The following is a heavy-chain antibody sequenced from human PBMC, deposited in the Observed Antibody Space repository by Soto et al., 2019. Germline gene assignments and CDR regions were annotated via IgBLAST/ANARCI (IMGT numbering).Heavy chain of an antibody. CDR2: IYNGGST. CDR1: EGPSSAVDGC. Sequence: SQTMSHTNTVAEGPSSAVDGCWSRNHQSPDKGLEWIGHIYNGGSTYNNPSLKSRVTISVDSAKNSMYLQMNSLTVEDTAIYYCASLDTARIQIAGYWGQGIQVTVSS. J-gene: IGHJ4*02. V-gene: IGHV4-30-4*01. D-gene: IGHD5-18*01. CDR3: ASLDTARIQIAGY.